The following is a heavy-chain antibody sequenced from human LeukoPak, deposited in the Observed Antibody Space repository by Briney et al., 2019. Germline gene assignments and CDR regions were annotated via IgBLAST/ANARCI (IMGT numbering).Heavy chain of an antibody. CDR2: ISYDGSNK. D-gene: IGHD1-26*01. J-gene: IGHJ4*02. CDR3: AKDPKWELRGYYFDY. CDR1: GFTFSSYA. V-gene: IGHV3-30*04. Sequence: GGSLRLSCAASGFTFSSYAMHWVRQAPGKGLEWVAVISYDGSNKYYADSVKGRFTISRDNSKNTLYLQMNSLRAEDTALYYCAKDPKWELRGYYFDYWGQGTLVTVSS.